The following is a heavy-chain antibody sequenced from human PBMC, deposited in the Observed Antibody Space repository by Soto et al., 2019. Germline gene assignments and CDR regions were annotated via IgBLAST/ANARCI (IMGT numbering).Heavy chain of an antibody. V-gene: IGHV4-34*01. CDR2: PNHGGST. CDR3: ARGVDYGPDY. D-gene: IGHD4-17*01. Sequence: QVLLQQWGAGLLRPSETLSLTCDVYGGSFSGYHWSWTRQPPGKGLEWIGEPNHGGSTTYNPSLKSRVTISVDTSKNQFSLKLSSVTAADTAVYFCARGVDYGPDYWGQGSLVTVSS. CDR1: GGSFSGYH. J-gene: IGHJ4*02.